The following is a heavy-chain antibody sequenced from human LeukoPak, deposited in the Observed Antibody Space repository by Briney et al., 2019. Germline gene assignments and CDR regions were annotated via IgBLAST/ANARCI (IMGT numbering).Heavy chain of an antibody. CDR3: AADLRTPQSSGYDSY. Sequence: SVKVSCKASGFTFTSSAMQWVRQARGQRLEWIGWIVVGSGNTNYAQKFQERVTITRDMSTSTAYMELSGLRSEDTAVYYCAADLRTPQSSGYDSYWGQGTLVTVSS. J-gene: IGHJ4*02. CDR1: GFTFTSSA. V-gene: IGHV1-58*02. D-gene: IGHD5-12*01. CDR2: IVVGSGNT.